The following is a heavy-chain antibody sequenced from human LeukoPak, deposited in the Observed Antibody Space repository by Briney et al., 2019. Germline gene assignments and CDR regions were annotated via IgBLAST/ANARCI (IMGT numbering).Heavy chain of an antibody. CDR2: ISYDGSNK. Sequence: GGSLRLSCAASGFTFSSYGMHWVRQAPGKGLEWVAVISYDGSNKYYADSVKGRFTISRDNSKNTLYLQKNSLRAEDTAVYYCARASGDTDGFDYWGQGTLVTVSS. CDR1: GFTFSSYG. D-gene: IGHD5-18*01. V-gene: IGHV3-30*03. J-gene: IGHJ4*02. CDR3: ARASGDTDGFDY.